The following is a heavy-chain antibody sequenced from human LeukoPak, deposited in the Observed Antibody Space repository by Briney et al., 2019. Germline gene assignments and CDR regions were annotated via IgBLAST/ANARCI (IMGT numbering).Heavy chain of an antibody. CDR2: TNPKSGGT. D-gene: IGHD6-19*01. J-gene: IGHJ4*02. CDR3: VRDLGISGWYAPPLGYFDS. V-gene: IGHV1-2*02. CDR1: GYTFSAYC. Sequence: ASVKVSCKASGYTFSAYCMHWVRQAPGQGLEWMGWTNPKSGGTNYAQQFQDRVTMTRDTSISSTYMELSRLKSDDTAVYYCVRDLGISGWYAPPLGYFDSWGQGTLVTVSS.